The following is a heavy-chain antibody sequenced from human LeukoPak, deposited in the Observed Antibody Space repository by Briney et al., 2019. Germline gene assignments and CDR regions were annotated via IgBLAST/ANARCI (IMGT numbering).Heavy chain of an antibody. V-gene: IGHV4-59*08. CDR1: GGSISSYY. D-gene: IGHD3-22*01. CDR3: VRGLDRSTWPDS. J-gene: IGHJ4*02. CDR2: IYYSGST. Sequence: SGTLSLTCTVSGGSISSYYWSWIRQPPGKGLEWIGYIYYSGSTVYNPSLRSRITMSMDTPKNQFSLNLSSVTAADTAVYYCVRGLDRSTWPDSWGQGTLVTVSS.